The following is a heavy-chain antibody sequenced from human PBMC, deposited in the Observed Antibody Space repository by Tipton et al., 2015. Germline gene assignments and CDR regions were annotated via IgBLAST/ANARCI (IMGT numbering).Heavy chain of an antibody. J-gene: IGHJ4*02. V-gene: IGHV4-61*01. CDR2: ISYSGST. Sequence: TLSLTCTVSGGSVSSHNYYWSWIRQPPGTGLEWIGYISYSGSTNYNPSLKSRVTISVDTSKTQFSLKMRSVTATDTAVYYCARARGRHGGLFGSWGQGTLVTVSS. CDR3: ARARGRHGGLFGS. CDR1: GGSVSSHNYY. D-gene: IGHD4-23*01.